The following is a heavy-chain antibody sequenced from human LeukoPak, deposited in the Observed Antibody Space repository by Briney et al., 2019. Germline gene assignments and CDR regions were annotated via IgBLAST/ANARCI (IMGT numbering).Heavy chain of an antibody. CDR2: IRDSGNGT. CDR1: GFTFKNYA. CDR3: AKWAYYDFWSGHYKSHFDS. J-gene: IGHJ4*02. V-gene: IGHV3-23*01. D-gene: IGHD3-3*01. Sequence: GGSLRLSCVVSGFTFKNYAMSWVRQAPGKGLECVSSIRDSGNGTDYADSVKGRFTVSRDNSKNTLYLHMNTLSAEDTAVYYCAKWAYYDFWSGHYKSHFDSWGQGTLVTASS.